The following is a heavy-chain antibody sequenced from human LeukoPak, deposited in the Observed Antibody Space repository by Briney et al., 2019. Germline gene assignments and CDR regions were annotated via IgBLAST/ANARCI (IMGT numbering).Heavy chain of an antibody. D-gene: IGHD6-25*01. CDR1: GFSFSSYA. V-gene: IGHV3-23*01. Sequence: GGSLRLSCAASGFSFSSYAMSWVRQAPGKGLEWVSTISGSCGRSTKYADSVKGRFTISRDNSKNTVYLQMNSLRAEDTAVYFCAKKVSGYSDFGQLDYWGQGTLVTVS. J-gene: IGHJ4*02. CDR3: AKKVSGYSDFGQLDY. CDR2: ISGSCGRST.